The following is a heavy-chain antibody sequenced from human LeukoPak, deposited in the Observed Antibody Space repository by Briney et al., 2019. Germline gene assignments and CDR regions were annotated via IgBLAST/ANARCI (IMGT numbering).Heavy chain of an antibody. CDR1: GFSLSTRGVG. D-gene: IGHD3-22*01. V-gene: IGHV2-5*01. CDR3: AHSTDSNGYYTFDY. Sequence: SGPTLVKPTQTLTLTCTFSGFSLSTRGVGVGWIRQPPGKALEWLALIYWNDDKRYSPSLKSRLTITKDTSKRQVVLTMTNMDPVDTASYYCAHSTDSNGYYTFDYWGQGTLVTVSS. J-gene: IGHJ4*02. CDR2: IYWNDDK.